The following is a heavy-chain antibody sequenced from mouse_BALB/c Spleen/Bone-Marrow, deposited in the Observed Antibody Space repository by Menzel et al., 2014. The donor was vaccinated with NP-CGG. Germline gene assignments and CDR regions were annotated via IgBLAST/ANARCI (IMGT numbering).Heavy chain of an antibody. CDR1: GYTFTDYV. CDR2: IYPGSGST. V-gene: IGHV1-77*01. D-gene: IGHD2-4*01. J-gene: IGHJ1*01. Sequence: VQLQQSGPELVKPGASVKMSCKASGYTFTDYVISWVKQRTGQGLEWIGEIYPGSGSTYHNEKFKGKATLTADKSSNTAYMQLSSLTSEDSAVYFCARYYDYDWYFDVWGAGTTVTVSS. CDR3: ARYYDYDWYFDV.